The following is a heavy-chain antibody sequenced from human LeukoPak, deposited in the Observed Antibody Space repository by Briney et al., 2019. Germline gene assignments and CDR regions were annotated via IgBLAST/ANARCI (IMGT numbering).Heavy chain of an antibody. V-gene: IGHV4-59*12. CDR1: GGSISTYF. J-gene: IGHJ3*02. CDR3: ARDKKDYYDSSGYYYFAFDI. Sequence: SETLSLTCTVSGGSISTYFWSWIRQPPGKGLEWIGHIYFSGSTNYNPSLESRVTMSVDTSKNQFSLTLSSVTAADTAVYYCARDKKDYYDSSGYYYFAFDIWGQGTMVNVSS. CDR2: IYFSGST. D-gene: IGHD3-22*01.